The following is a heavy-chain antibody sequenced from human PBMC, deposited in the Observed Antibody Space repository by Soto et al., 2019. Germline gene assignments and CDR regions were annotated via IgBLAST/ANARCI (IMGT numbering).Heavy chain of an antibody. CDR3: ARGYYYGSGSPFVRDYYYYMDV. J-gene: IGHJ6*03. CDR2: INAGNGNT. D-gene: IGHD3-10*01. CDR1: GYTFTSYA. V-gene: IGHV1-3*01. Sequence: QVQLVQSGAEVKKPGASVKVSCKASGYTFTSYAMHWVRQAPGQRLEWMGWINAGNGNTKYSQKFQGRVTITRDTSASTADMELSSLRSEDTAVYYCARGYYYGSGSPFVRDYYYYMDVWGKGTTVTVSS.